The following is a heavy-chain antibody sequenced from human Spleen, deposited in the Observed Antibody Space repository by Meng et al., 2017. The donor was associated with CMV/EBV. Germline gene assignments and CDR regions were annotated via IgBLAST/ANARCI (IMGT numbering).Heavy chain of an antibody. V-gene: IGHV1-18*01. D-gene: IGHD6-13*01. CDR2: ISGYNGNT. CDR3: ARGGYVAAAGTTTYWYFDL. J-gene: IGHJ2*01. CDR1: FTNYG. Sequence: FTNYGISWVRQAPGQGLEWMGWISGYNGNTNYAQRFQDRISMTKDTSTSTAYMELMSLRSDDTAVYYCARGGYVAAAGTTTYWYFDLWGRGTLVTVSS.